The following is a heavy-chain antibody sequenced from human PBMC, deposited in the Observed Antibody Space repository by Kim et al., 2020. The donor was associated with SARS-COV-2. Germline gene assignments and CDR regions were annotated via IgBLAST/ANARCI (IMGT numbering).Heavy chain of an antibody. J-gene: IGHJ4*02. D-gene: IGHD2-15*01. CDR2: IYYSGST. CDR3: ARHSRYCSGGSCYHSHFDY. CDR1: GGSISSSSYY. Sequence: SETLSLTCTVSGGSISSSSYYWGWIRQPPGKGLEWIGSIYYSGSTYYNPSLKSRVTISVDTSKNQFSLKLSSVTAADTAVYYCARHSRYCSGGSCYHSHFDYWGQGTLVTVSS. V-gene: IGHV4-39*01.